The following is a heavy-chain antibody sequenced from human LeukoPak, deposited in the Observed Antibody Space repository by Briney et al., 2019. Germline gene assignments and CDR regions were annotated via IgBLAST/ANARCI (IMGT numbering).Heavy chain of an antibody. CDR1: GYAFPTYY. D-gene: IGHD2-2*01. J-gene: IGHJ5*02. V-gene: IGHV1-46*01. Sequence: ASGQGSCHASGYAFPTYYMHWVRSAPGQGLEWMGILNSNGGSTSYAQKIQGRVTMTRDTSTSTVYMELSSLRSEDTAVYYCARGLYCSSTSCYGNNWFDPWGQGTLVTVSS. CDR2: LNSNGGST. CDR3: ARGLYCSSTSCYGNNWFDP.